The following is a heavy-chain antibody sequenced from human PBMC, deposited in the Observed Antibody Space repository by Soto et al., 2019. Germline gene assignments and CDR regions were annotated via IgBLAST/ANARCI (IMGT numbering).Heavy chain of an antibody. CDR3: ARLRIATNNYKWFDP. CDR2: IYVTGAV. Sequence: SETLSLTCSVSGAALNSGNYYWSWIRQVPGEGLEWIGHIYVTGAVDYNPSLRDRITISQDTSERQCSLNLRLVTAADTAVYYCARLRIATNNYKWFDPWGQGTLVTVSS. CDR1: GAALNSGNYY. V-gene: IGHV4-31*02. J-gene: IGHJ5*02. D-gene: IGHD2-21*01.